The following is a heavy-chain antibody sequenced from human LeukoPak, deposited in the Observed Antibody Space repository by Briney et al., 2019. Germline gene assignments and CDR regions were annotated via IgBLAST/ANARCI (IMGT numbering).Heavy chain of an antibody. CDR1: GFTFSSYS. V-gene: IGHV3-21*04. CDR3: ATGAVAGKTSYYFDY. J-gene: IGHJ4*02. D-gene: IGHD6-19*01. Sequence: GGSLRLSCAASGFTFSSYSMNWVRQAPGKGLEWVSCISSSSSYIYYADSVKGRFTISRDNAKNTLYLQMNSLRAEDTAVYYCATGAVAGKTSYYFDYWGQGTLVTVSS. CDR2: ISSSSSYI.